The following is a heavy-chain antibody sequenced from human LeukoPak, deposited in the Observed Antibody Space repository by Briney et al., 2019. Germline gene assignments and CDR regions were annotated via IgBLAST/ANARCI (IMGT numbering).Heavy chain of an antibody. J-gene: IGHJ6*02. CDR3: AREALVGATKKAHSKYYYGMDV. CDR2: INAGNGNT. Sequence: GASVKVSCKASGYTFTSYAMHWVRQAPGQRLEWMGWINAGNGNTKYSQKFQGRVTITRDTSASTAYMELSSLRSEDTAVYYCAREALVGATKKAHSKYYYGMDVWGQGTTVTVSS. CDR1: GYTFTSYA. D-gene: IGHD1-26*01. V-gene: IGHV1-3*01.